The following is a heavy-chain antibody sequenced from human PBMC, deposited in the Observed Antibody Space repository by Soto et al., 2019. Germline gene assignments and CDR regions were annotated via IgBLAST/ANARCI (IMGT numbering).Heavy chain of an antibody. D-gene: IGHD6-13*01. Sequence: ASVKVSCKASGGTFSSYAISWVRQAPGQGLEWMGGIIPIFGTANYAQKFQGRVTITADESTSTAYMELSSLRSEDTAVYYCARDYIAAGTRSRWFDPWGQGTLVTVS. V-gene: IGHV1-69*13. CDR1: GGTFSSYA. J-gene: IGHJ5*02. CDR2: IIPIFGTA. CDR3: ARDYIAAGTRSRWFDP.